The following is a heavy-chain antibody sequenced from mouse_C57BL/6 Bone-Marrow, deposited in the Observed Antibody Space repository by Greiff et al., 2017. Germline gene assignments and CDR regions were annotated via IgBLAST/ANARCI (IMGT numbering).Heavy chain of an antibody. D-gene: IGHD2-3*01. V-gene: IGHV1-63*01. CDR3: AGGLGVYDGYYGDDMDY. Sequence: VQLQESGAELVRPGASVKMSCKASGYTFTNYWIGWAKQRPGHGLEWIGDIYPGGGYTNYNEKFKGKATLTADKSSSTAYMQLSRLTSEDSAIDYCAGGLGVYDGYYGDDMDYWGQGTSVTVSS. J-gene: IGHJ4*01. CDR2: IYPGGGYT. CDR1: GYTFTNYW.